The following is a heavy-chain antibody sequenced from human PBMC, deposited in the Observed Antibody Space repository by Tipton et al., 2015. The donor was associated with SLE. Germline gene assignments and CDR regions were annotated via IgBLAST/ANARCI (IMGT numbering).Heavy chain of an antibody. CDR2: IRYDGSNK. CDR3: AREHSSYYGMDV. Sequence: GSLRLSCAASGFTFSSYGMHWVRQAPGKGLEWVAFIRYDGSNKYYADSVKGRFTISRDNAKNSLYLQMNSLRAEDTAVYYCAREHSSYYGMDVWGQGTTVTVSS. D-gene: IGHD6-6*01. V-gene: IGHV3-30*02. J-gene: IGHJ6*02. CDR1: GFTFSSYG.